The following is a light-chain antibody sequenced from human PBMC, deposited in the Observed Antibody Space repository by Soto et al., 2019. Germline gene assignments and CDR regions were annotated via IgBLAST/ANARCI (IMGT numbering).Light chain of an antibody. J-gene: IGKJ4*01. CDR2: DAS. V-gene: IGKV3-11*01. CDR1: QSVSSS. CDR3: QQRSNWPLT. Sequence: EIVLTQSPATLSLSPGERATLSCRASQSVSSSLGWYQQKPGQAPRLLIYDASNRATGTPATFSGCGSGTDFTLTINSLESEDLAVYYCQQRSNWPLTFGEGTKVEIK.